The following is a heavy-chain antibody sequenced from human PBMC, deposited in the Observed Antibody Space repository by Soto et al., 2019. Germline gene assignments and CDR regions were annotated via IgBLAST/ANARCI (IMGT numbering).Heavy chain of an antibody. CDR2: INPDGSAE. Sequence: EVQLVESGGDLVQPGGSLRLTCVVSGLNFNNAWMNWVRQAPGKGLEWVANINPDGSAEGYVHSVRGRFTISRDNAKNSLYMQMNRRRADDTSVYYCGREKWLQPDYWGQGTLVTVSS. V-gene: IGHV3-7*04. CDR3: GREKWLQPDY. CDR1: GLNFNNAW. D-gene: IGHD5-12*01. J-gene: IGHJ4*02.